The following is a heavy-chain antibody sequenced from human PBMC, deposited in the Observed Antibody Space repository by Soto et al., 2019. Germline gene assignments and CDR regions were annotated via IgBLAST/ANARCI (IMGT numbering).Heavy chain of an antibody. V-gene: IGHV1-18*01. D-gene: IGHD1-1*01. CDR1: GYTFTSYG. CDR2: ISPHNGNT. J-gene: IGHJ4*02. Sequence: QVHLVQSGAEVKKPGASVKVSCKASGYTFTSYGITWVRQAPGQGLGWMGMISPHNGNTDYAQKLQGRVIVTRDTSASTAYMELRSLVSDATAVYYWARGRYGDYWGQGALVTVSS. CDR3: ARGRYGDY.